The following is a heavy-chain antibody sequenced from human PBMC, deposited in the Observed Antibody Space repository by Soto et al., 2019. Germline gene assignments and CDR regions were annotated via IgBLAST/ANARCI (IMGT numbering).Heavy chain of an antibody. J-gene: IGHJ2*01. CDR3: AATGGDYYDSSGYYRTVHFDL. CDR2: INPSGGST. Sequence: ASVRVSCKASGYTFTSYLMHWVRQAPGQGLEWMGIINPSGGSTSYAQKFQGRVTMTRDTSTSTVYMELSSLRSEDTAVYYCAATGGDYYDSSGYYRTVHFDLWGRGTLVTVSS. CDR1: GYTFTSYL. V-gene: IGHV1-46*01. D-gene: IGHD3-22*01.